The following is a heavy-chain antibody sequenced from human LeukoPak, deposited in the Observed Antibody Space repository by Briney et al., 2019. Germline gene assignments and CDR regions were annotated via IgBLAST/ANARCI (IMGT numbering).Heavy chain of an antibody. V-gene: IGHV3-7*05. J-gene: IGHJ4*02. Sequence: GGSLRLSCAASGFTFSSYWMTWVRQAPGKGLEWVANIKGDGSEKYYVDSVKGRFTMYRDNAKNSLYLQMNSLRAEDTAVYYCARGRPTTMITPSLYFDYWGQRILVTVSS. D-gene: IGHD4-23*01. CDR2: IKGDGSEK. CDR3: ARGRPTTMITPSLYFDY. CDR1: GFTFSSYW.